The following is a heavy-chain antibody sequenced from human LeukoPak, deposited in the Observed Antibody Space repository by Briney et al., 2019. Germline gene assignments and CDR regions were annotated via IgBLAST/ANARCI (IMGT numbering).Heavy chain of an antibody. CDR1: GFTFSNHA. Sequence: GGSLRLSCVTSGFTFSNHAMHWVRRTPGKGLVWVSRISHDGIISYADSVKGRFTISRDNAKNTLILQMNSLRVEDTAVYYCARDWVYKIDYWGRGTLVTVSS. J-gene: IGHJ4*02. V-gene: IGHV3-74*01. CDR3: ARDWVYKIDY. D-gene: IGHD5-24*01. CDR2: ISHDGII.